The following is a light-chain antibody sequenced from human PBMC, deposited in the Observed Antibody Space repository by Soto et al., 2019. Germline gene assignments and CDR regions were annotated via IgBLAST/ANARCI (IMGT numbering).Light chain of an antibody. CDR1: SSDVGGYNY. Sequence: QSALTQPPSASGSPGQSVTISCTGTSSDVGGYNYVSWYQQHPGKAPKLMIYEVSTRPSGVPDRFSGSKSGNTASLTVSGVQAEDEADYYCSSYAGSNNFWVFGGGTKLTVL. J-gene: IGLJ3*02. CDR3: SSYAGSNNFWV. V-gene: IGLV2-8*01. CDR2: EVS.